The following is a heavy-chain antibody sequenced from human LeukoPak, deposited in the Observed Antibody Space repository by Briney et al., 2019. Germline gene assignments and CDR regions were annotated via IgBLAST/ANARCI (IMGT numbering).Heavy chain of an antibody. CDR3: ARDMVRGVKDACVS. J-gene: IGHJ4*02. CDR2: ITSGGGSL. Sequence: PGGSLRLSCTASGFTFSQYEMNWVRQAPGKGLEWVAYITSGGGSLHYADSVQGRFTISRDNAKNSLFLQMNSLRAEDTAVYYCARDMVRGVKDACVSGGQGTLVTVSS. V-gene: IGHV3-48*03. CDR1: GFTFSQYE. D-gene: IGHD3-10*01.